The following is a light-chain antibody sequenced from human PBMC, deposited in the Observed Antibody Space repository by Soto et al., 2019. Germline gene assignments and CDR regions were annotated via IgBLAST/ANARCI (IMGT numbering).Light chain of an antibody. CDR3: QQYKRYSKT. CDR1: QNISSW. J-gene: IGKJ1*01. CDR2: QTS. V-gene: IGKV1-5*03. Sequence: DIQMTQSPSTLSASVGDRVTLTCRASQNISSWVAWYQQKPGKAPNLLIYQTSNLESGVPSRFSGRGSGTEFTLTITSLQPDDFATYYCQQYKRYSKTFGQGTKVDIK.